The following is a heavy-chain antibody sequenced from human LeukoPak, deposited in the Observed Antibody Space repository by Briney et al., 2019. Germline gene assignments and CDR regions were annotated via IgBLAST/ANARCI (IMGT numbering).Heavy chain of an antibody. CDR3: ARDFNGGQWLVLYYFDY. CDR1: GFTFSSYG. Sequence: GGSLRLSCAASGFTFSSYGMHWVRQAPGKGLEWVAFIRYDGSNKYYADSVKGRFTISRDNSKNTLYLQMNSLRAEDTAVYYCARDFNGGQWLVLYYFDYWGQGTLVTVSP. J-gene: IGHJ4*02. CDR2: IRYDGSNK. D-gene: IGHD6-19*01. V-gene: IGHV3-30*02.